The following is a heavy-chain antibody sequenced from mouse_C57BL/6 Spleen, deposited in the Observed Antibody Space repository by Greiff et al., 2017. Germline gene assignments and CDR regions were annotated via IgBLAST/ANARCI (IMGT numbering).Heavy chain of an antibody. D-gene: IGHD3-2*02. CDR1: GFNIKDDY. V-gene: IGHV14-4*01. CDR2: IDPENGDT. CDR3: TTWQLSLDY. Sequence: VQLQQSGAELVRPGASVKLSCTASGFNIKDDYMHWVKQRPEQGLEWIGWIDPENGDTEYASKFQGKATITADTSSNTAYLQLSSLTSEDTAVYFCTTWQLSLDYWGQGTTLTVSS. J-gene: IGHJ2*01.